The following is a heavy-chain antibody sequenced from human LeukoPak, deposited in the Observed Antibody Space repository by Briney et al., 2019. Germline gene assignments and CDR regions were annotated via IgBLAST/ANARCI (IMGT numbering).Heavy chain of an antibody. Sequence: GASVKVSCKASGYTFTSYDINWVRQATGQGLEWMGWMNPNSGNTGCAQKFQGRVTMTRNTSISTAYMELSSLRSEDTAVYYCARAAVAGTMSEVDYWGQGTLVTVSS. J-gene: IGHJ4*02. D-gene: IGHD6-19*01. V-gene: IGHV1-8*01. CDR1: GYTFTSYD. CDR3: ARAAVAGTMSEVDY. CDR2: MNPNSGNT.